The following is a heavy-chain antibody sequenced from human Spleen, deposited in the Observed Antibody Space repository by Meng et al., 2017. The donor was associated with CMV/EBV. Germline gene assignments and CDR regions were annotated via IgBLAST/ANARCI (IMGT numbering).Heavy chain of an antibody. J-gene: IGHJ4*02. D-gene: IGHD6-6*01. Sequence: GESLKISCAASGFTFSSYEMNWVRQAPGKGLEWVSSITSSSYIYYADSVKGRFTISKDNAQNSLYLQMNSLRAEDTAVYYCARLVGASYSDYWGRGTLVTVSS. V-gene: IGHV3-21*01. CDR3: ARLVGASYSDY. CDR2: ITSSSYI. CDR1: GFTFSSYE.